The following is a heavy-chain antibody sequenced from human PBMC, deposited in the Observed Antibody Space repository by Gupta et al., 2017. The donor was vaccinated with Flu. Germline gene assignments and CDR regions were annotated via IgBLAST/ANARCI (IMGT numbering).Heavy chain of an antibody. Sequence: EVQLVESGGGLEQPDRSLRLSCEASGFNFDGYAMHWVRQVPGKGLEWVSGISWNGDHTIYGDSVKGRFTISRDNAKNSLYLQMNSLRVEDTALYYCAKDRGSLPYYYPIDVWGQGTTVTVSS. V-gene: IGHV3-9*01. J-gene: IGHJ6*02. CDR2: ISWNGDHT. D-gene: IGHD3-10*01. CDR1: GFNFDGYA. CDR3: AKDRGSLPYYYPIDV.